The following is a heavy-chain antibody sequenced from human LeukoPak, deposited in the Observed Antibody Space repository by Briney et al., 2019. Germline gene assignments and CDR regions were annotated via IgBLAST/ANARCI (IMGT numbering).Heavy chain of an antibody. CDR3: AREVVLHGYMVRGVKSGLDV. V-gene: IGHV4-59*02. CDR2: IYHSGST. Sequence: SETLSLTCTVSGGSVSSYYWSWIRQSPGGGLEWSGYIYHSGSTNYNPSLKSRVTMSVDTSKNQFSLKLTSLTAADSALYYCAREVVLHGYMVRGVKSGLDVWGQGTTVTVSS. J-gene: IGHJ6*02. D-gene: IGHD3-10*01. CDR1: GGSVSSYY.